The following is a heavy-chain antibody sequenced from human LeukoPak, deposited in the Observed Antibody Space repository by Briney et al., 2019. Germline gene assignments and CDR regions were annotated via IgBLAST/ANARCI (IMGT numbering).Heavy chain of an antibody. D-gene: IGHD4-17*01. J-gene: IGHJ4*02. CDR2: ISSSSSYI. CDR3: ARDTMTVRSYGDYRNDNFDY. V-gene: IGHV3-21*01. Sequence: GGSLRLSCAASGFTFSSYSMNWVRQAPGKGLEWVSSISSSSSYIYYADSVKGRFTISRDNAKNSLYLQMNSLRAEDRAVYYCARDTMTVRSYGDYRNDNFDYWGQGTLVTVSS. CDR1: GFTFSSYS.